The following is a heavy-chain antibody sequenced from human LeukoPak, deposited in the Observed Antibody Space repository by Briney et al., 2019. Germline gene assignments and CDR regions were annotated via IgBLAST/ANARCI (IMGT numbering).Heavy chain of an antibody. V-gene: IGHV4-39*01. Sequence: SETLSLTCTVPGCSISSSSYYWGWIRQPPGKGLEWIGSIYYSGSTYYNPSLQSRVTISVDTSKNQFSLRLSSVAAADTAVYYCARQSRLPRALAAAFDYWGQGTLVTVSS. D-gene: IGHD6-13*01. J-gene: IGHJ4*02. CDR1: GCSISSSSYY. CDR2: IYYSGST. CDR3: ARQSRLPRALAAAFDY.